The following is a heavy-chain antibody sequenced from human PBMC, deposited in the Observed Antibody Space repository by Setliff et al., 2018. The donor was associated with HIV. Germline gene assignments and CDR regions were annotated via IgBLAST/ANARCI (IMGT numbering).Heavy chain of an antibody. Sequence: SETLSLTCTVSGGPISSGSYYWSWIRQPPGKGLEWIGEINHSGSTNSKSSLKSRVTISVDTSKNQFSLKLSSVTAADTAVYYCARVATGPESFDIWGQGTMVTVSS. CDR1: GGPISSGSYY. J-gene: IGHJ3*02. V-gene: IGHV4-61*01. CDR2: INHSGST. CDR3: ARVATGPESFDI. D-gene: IGHD3-9*01.